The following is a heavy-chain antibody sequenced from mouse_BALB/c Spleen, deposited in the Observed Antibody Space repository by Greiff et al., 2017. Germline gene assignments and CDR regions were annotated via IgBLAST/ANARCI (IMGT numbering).Heavy chain of an antibody. Sequence: VKLQESGAELMKPGASVKISCKATGYTFSSYWIEWVKQRPGHGLEWIGEILPGSGSTNYNEKFKGKATFTADTSSNTAYMQLSSLTSEDSAVYYCASWGSTMITTAYWGQGTLVTVSA. CDR3: ASWGSTMITTAY. D-gene: IGHD2-4*01. J-gene: IGHJ3*01. CDR2: ILPGSGST. CDR1: GYTFSSYW. V-gene: IGHV1-9*01.